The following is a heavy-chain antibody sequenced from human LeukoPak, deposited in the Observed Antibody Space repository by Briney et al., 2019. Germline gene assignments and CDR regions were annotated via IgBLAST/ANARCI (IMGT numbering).Heavy chain of an antibody. V-gene: IGHV3-30*18. Sequence: PGGSQTLSCTASGLTFNRYGMHGARQAPGKGLEWVAVISYDGSNKCYAGTVKGRFTICRDNSKNMLYLQMNSLRAEDTAEYYCANLPTYDFWTGRKARDFDYWGQGTLVSVSS. CDR1: GLTFNRYG. D-gene: IGHD3-3*01. J-gene: IGHJ4*02. CDR2: ISYDGSNK. CDR3: ANLPTYDFWTGRKARDFDY.